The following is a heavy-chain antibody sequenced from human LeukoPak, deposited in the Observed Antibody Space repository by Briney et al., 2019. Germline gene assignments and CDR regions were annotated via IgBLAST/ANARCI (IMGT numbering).Heavy chain of an antibody. D-gene: IGHD3-9*01. CDR1: GFTFDDYG. CDR3: ARGGYYDILTRVFDY. Sequence: PGGSLRLSCAASGFTFDDYGMSWVRQAPGKGLEWVSGINWNGGSTGYADSVKGRFTISRDNAKNTLYLQMNNPRAEDTAVYYCARGGYYDILTRVFDYWGQGTLVTVSS. CDR2: INWNGGST. V-gene: IGHV3-20*04. J-gene: IGHJ4*02.